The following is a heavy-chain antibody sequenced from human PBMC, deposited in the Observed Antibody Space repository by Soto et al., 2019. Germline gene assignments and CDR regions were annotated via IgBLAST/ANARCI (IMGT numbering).Heavy chain of an antibody. CDR2: IIPIFGTA. D-gene: IGHD2-15*01. V-gene: IGHV1-69*06. CDR3: SRDAVAASGTND. J-gene: IGHJ4*02. Sequence: QVQLVQSGTEVKKPGSSVKVSCKASGGNFNSYTINWVRQAPGQGLEFMGGIIPIFGTANYAPKFQGRVTSTADTATNTAYMELSSLRSADTAVYFCSRDAVAASGTNDWGQGTLVTVSS. CDR1: GGNFNSYT.